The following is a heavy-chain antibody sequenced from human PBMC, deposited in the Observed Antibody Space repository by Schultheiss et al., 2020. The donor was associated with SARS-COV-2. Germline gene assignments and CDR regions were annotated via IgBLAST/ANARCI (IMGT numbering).Heavy chain of an antibody. D-gene: IGHD5-24*01. CDR1: GFTFDDYA. CDR3: AREMATMKLFDY. J-gene: IGHJ4*02. V-gene: IGHV3-9*01. CDR2: ISWNSDSI. Sequence: GGSLRLSCAASGFTFDDYAMHWVRQAPGKGLEWVSGISWNSDSIGYADSVKGRFTISRDNAKNSLYLQMNSLRAEDTALYYCAREMATMKLFDYWGQGTLVTVSS.